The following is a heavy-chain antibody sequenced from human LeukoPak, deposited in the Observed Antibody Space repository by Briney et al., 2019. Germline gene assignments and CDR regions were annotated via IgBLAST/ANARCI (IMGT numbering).Heavy chain of an antibody. D-gene: IGHD5-24*01. J-gene: IGHJ5*02. Sequence: PGGSLRLPCVASGFTLSDYEMNWVRQAPGKGLEWVSYIGGTGTTRYYADSVKGRFTISRDNAKNSLYLEMSSLRAEDTAVYYCARGGYTRLNAWGQGTLVIVSS. CDR3: ARGGYTRLNA. V-gene: IGHV3-48*03. CDR2: IGGTGTTR. CDR1: GFTLSDYE.